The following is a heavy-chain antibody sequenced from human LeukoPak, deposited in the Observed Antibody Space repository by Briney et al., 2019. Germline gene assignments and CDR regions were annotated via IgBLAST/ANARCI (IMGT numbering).Heavy chain of an antibody. Sequence: ASVKVSCKASGYTFTTYYMHWVRQAPGQGLEWMGIINPSGGSTSYAQKFQGRVTMTRDMSTSTVYMELSSLRSEDTAVYYCARGQGTTVTTLYYYMDVWGKGTTVTVSS. J-gene: IGHJ6*03. CDR1: GYTFTTYY. D-gene: IGHD4-17*01. V-gene: IGHV1-46*01. CDR2: INPSGGST. CDR3: ARGQGTTVTTLYYYMDV.